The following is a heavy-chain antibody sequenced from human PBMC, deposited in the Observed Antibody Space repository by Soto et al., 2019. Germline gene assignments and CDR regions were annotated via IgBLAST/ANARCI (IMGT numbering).Heavy chain of an antibody. CDR3: ARADPDIVAGTYGMDV. CDR2: IYYSGST. V-gene: IGHV4-31*03. CDR1: GGSISSGGYY. D-gene: IGHD6-19*01. J-gene: IGHJ6*02. Sequence: QVQLQESGPGLVKPSQTLSLTCTVSGGSISSGGYYWSWIRQHPGKGLEGIGYIYYSGSTYYNPSLKSRVTISVDTSKNQFSLKLSSVTAADTAVYYCARADPDIVAGTYGMDVWGQGTTVTVSS.